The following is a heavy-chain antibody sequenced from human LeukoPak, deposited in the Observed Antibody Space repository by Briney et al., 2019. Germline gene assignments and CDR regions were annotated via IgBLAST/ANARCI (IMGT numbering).Heavy chain of an antibody. D-gene: IGHD2-2*01. CDR2: ISYSGST. J-gene: IGHJ4*02. CDR3: ARHRCPTSCFEDY. CDR1: GGSISSGSYY. V-gene: IGHV4-39*01. Sequence: SETLSLTCTVSGGSISSGSYYWGWIRQPPGKGLEWIGTISYSGSTYYNPSLKSRVTISVDTAKNEISLKLRSVTAADSGVYYCARHRCPTSCFEDYWGQGTLVTVSS.